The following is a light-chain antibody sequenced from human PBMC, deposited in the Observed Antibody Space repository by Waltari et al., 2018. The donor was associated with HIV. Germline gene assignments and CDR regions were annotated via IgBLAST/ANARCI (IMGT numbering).Light chain of an antibody. J-gene: IGKJ2*01. CDR2: WAS. CDR3: HQYYTTPRT. V-gene: IGKV4-1*01. Sequence: DIVMTQSPDTLALSLGERATITCRSSQSVQYSNNNNYFAWYQQKPGQPPKLLIYWASSRQSGVPDRFSGSGSGTDFTLTISSLQAEDVAVYYCHQYYTTPRTFGQGTKLEIK. CDR1: QSVQYSNNNNY.